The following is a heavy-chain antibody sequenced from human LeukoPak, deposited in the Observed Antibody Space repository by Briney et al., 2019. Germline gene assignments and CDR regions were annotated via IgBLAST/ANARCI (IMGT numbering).Heavy chain of an antibody. Sequence: ASVKVSCTASGYTFTIYGISGVRQAPGQGREWMGWISAYNGNTNYAQKLQGRVTMTTDTSTSTAYMELRSLGSDDTAVYYCARGYDYVWGSYRYTPTHNWFDPWGQGTLVTVSS. CDR3: ARGYDYVWGSYRYTPTHNWFDP. CDR1: GYTFTIYG. CDR2: ISAYNGNT. J-gene: IGHJ5*02. D-gene: IGHD3-16*02. V-gene: IGHV1-18*01.